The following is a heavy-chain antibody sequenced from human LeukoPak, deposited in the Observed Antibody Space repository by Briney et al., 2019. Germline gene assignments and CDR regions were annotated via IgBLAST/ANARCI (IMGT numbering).Heavy chain of an antibody. Sequence: ASVKVSCTASGGTFSIYAISWVRQAPGQGLEWMGGIIPIFGTANYAQKFQGRVTITADESTSTAYMELSSLRSEDTAVYYCARGRKGYDILTGYYTFDYWGQGTLVTVSS. J-gene: IGHJ4*02. CDR3: ARGRKGYDILTGYYTFDY. CDR2: IIPIFGTA. CDR1: GGTFSIYA. V-gene: IGHV1-69*13. D-gene: IGHD3-9*01.